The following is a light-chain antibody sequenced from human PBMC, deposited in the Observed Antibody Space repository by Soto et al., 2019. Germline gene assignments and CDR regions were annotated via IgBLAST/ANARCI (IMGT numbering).Light chain of an antibody. CDR2: EVT. CDR1: SSDVGGYNY. Sequence: QSALTQPPSASGSPGQSVTISCTGTSSDVGGYNYVSWYQQHPGKAPKLMIYEVTKRPSGVPDRFSGSKSGNTASLTVSGLQAEDEADYFCSSFEGTISYVFGTATKVTVL. J-gene: IGLJ1*01. CDR3: SSFEGTISYV. V-gene: IGLV2-8*01.